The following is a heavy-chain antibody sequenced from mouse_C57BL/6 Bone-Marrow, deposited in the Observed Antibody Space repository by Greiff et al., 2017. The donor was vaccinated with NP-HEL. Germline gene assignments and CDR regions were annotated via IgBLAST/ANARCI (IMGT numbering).Heavy chain of an antibody. CDR1: GFTFSDYY. Sequence: EVKLMESGGGLVQPGGSLKLSCAASGFTFSDYYMYWVRQTPEKRLEWVAYISNGGGSTYYPDTVKGRFTISRDNAKNTLYLQMSRLKSEDTAMYYCASNYAMDYWGQGTSVTVSS. CDR3: ASNYAMDY. V-gene: IGHV5-12*01. CDR2: ISNGGGST. J-gene: IGHJ4*01.